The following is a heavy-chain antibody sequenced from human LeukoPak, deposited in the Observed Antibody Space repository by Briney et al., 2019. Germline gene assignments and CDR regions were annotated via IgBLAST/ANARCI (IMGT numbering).Heavy chain of an antibody. CDR3: GRHGRPDTAMDANYYYYGMDV. J-gene: IGHJ6*02. D-gene: IGHD5-18*01. CDR2: IDPSDSYT. CDR1: GYSFTSYW. Sequence: GESLKISCKGSGYSFTSYWISWVRQMPGKGLEWMGRIDPSDSYTNYSPSFQGHVTISADKSISTAYLQWSSLKASDTAIYYCGRHGRPDTAMDANYYYYGMDVWGQGTTVTVSS. V-gene: IGHV5-10-1*01.